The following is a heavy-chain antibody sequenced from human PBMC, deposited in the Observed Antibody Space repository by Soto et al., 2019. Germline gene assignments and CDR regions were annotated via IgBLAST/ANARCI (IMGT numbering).Heavy chain of an antibody. CDR2: RSYDGSNK. J-gene: IGHJ4*02. CDR1: GFTFSSYA. V-gene: IGHV3-30-3*01. CDR3: ASPQGVLSDY. Sequence: GGSLRLSCAASGFTFSSYAMHCLRQAPGRGLEGVAVRSYDGSNKYYADSVNGRFTISRDNSRNTMYLQMNSLRAEDTAVYYCASPQGVLSDYWGQGTLVTVYS. D-gene: IGHD2-8*01.